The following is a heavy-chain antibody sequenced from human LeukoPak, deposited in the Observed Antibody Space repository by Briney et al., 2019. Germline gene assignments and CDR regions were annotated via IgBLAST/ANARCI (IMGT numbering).Heavy chain of an antibody. CDR2: ISGSGGST. D-gene: IGHD3-10*01. CDR1: GFTFSSYA. V-gene: IGHV3-23*01. Sequence: PGGSLRLSCAASGFTFSSYAMSWVRQAPGKGLEWVSAISGSGGSTYYADSVKGRFTISRDNSKNTLYLQMNSLRAEDTAVYYCAKSSPPPYYYGSGLGYFDYWGQGTLVTVSS. J-gene: IGHJ4*02. CDR3: AKSSPPPYYYGSGLGYFDY.